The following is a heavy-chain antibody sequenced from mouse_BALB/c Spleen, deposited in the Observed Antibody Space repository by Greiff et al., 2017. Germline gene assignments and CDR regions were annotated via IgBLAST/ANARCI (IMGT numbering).Heavy chain of an antibody. CDR3: ARAGYYLDY. CDR1: GYTFTSYT. D-gene: IGHD2-2*01. V-gene: IGHV1-4*01. J-gene: IGHJ2*01. Sequence: QVHVKQSGAELARPGASVKMSCKASGYTFTSYTMHWVKQRPGQGLEWIGYINPSSGYTNYNQKFKDKATLTADKSSSTAYMQLSSLTSEDSAVYYCARAGYYLDYWGQGTTLTVSS. CDR2: INPSSGYT.